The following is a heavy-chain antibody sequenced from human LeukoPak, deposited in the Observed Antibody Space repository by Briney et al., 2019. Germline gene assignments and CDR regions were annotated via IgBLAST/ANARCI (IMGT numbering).Heavy chain of an antibody. CDR3: AKDPRIAAAGTEEY. J-gene: IGHJ4*02. CDR1: GFTFSSYG. Sequence: GGSLRLSCAASGFTFSSYGMHWVRQAPGKGLEWVAFIRYDGSNKYYADSVKGRFTISRDNSKNTLYLQMNSLRAEDTAVYYCAKDPRIAAAGTEEYWGQGTLVTVSS. V-gene: IGHV3-30*02. CDR2: IRYDGSNK. D-gene: IGHD6-13*01.